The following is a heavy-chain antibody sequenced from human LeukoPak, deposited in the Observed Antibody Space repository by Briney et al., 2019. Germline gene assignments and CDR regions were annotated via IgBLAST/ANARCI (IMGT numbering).Heavy chain of an antibody. CDR3: ARRRYCSSTNCYTHWFDP. Sequence: SQTLSLTCAISGDNVSSNTAAWNWIRQSPSGGLEWLGRTYYRSKWYNDYAVSVKSRITINPDTSKNQFSLQLNSVTPEDTAVYYCARRRYCSSTNCYTHWFDPWGQGTLVTVSS. CDR2: TYYRSKWYN. CDR1: GDNVSSNTAA. D-gene: IGHD2-2*02. V-gene: IGHV6-1*01. J-gene: IGHJ5*02.